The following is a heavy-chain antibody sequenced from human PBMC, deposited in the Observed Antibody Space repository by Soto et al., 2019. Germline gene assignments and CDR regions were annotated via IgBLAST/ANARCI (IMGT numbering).Heavy chain of an antibody. CDR1: GGTFSSYA. V-gene: IGHV1-69*06. D-gene: IGHD2-8*01. J-gene: IGHJ6*02. CDR2: IIPIFGTA. CDR3: ARDQVGTNTHYYYYGMDV. Sequence: ASVKVSCKASGGTFSSYAISWVLQAPGQGLEWMGWIIPIFGTANYAQKFQGRVTITADKSTSTAYMELSSLRSEDTAVYYCARDQVGTNTHYYYYGMDVWGQGTTVTVSS.